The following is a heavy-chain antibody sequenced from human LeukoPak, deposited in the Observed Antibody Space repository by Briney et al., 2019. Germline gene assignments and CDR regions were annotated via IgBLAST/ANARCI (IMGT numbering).Heavy chain of an antibody. J-gene: IGHJ4*02. CDR2: IYTSGST. CDR3: ARGGGYSYGPPPGHFDY. V-gene: IGHV4-4*07. CDR1: AGSISSYY. Sequence: SETLSLTCTVSAGSISSYYWSWIRQPAGKGLEWIGRIYTSGSTNYNPSLKSRVTMSVDTSKNQFSLKLSSVTAADTAVYYCARGGGYSYGPPPGHFDYWGQGTLVTVSS. D-gene: IGHD5-18*01.